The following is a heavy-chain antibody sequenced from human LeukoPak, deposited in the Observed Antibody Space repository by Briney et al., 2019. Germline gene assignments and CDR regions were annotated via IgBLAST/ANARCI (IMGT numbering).Heavy chain of an antibody. V-gene: IGHV3-48*03. D-gene: IGHD3-10*01. J-gene: IGHJ4*02. CDR1: GFTFSSYE. CDR2: ISSSGSTI. Sequence: GRSLRLSCAASGFTFSSYEMNWVRQAPGKGLEWVSYISSSGSTIYYADSVKGRFTISRDNAKNSLYLQTNSLRAEDTAVYYCARGWAMVRGVIDFDYWGQGTLVTVSS. CDR3: ARGWAMVRGVIDFDY.